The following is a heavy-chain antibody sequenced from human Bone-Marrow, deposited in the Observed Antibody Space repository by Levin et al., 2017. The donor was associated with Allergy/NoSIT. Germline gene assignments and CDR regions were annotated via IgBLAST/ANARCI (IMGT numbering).Heavy chain of an antibody. CDR1: GFTVSNNQ. V-gene: IGHV3-53*01. Sequence: GGSLRLSCVVSGFTVSNNQMNWVRQAPGKGLEWVSVIYSGGSTYYADSVRGRVTVSRDSSENTVYLQMNSLRAEDTALYYCARFDYNSGISYCGQGTLVTVSS. CDR2: IYSGGST. CDR3: ARFDYNSGISY. D-gene: IGHD3-10*01. J-gene: IGHJ4*02.